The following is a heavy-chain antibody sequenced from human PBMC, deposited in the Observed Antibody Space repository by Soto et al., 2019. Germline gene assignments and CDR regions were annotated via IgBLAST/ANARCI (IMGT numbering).Heavy chain of an antibody. CDR1: GFTFSSYS. V-gene: IGHV3-48*01. J-gene: IGHJ4*02. CDR2: IAISGST. Sequence: GGSLRLSCAASGFTFSSYSMNWVRQAPGKGLEWVSYIAISGSTKYIDSVKGRFTISRDNAKNSLYLQMNSLRAEDTAVYYCARDHIFAFDYWGQGTLVTVSS. CDR3: ARDHIFAFDY. D-gene: IGHD2-21*01.